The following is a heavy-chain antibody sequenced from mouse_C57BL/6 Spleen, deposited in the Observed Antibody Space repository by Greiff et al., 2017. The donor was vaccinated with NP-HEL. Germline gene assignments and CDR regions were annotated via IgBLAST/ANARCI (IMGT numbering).Heavy chain of an antibody. D-gene: IGHD2-4*01. V-gene: IGHV1-81*01. CDR1: GYTFTSYG. CDR2: IYPRCGNT. CDR3: ARCVYYDYPSYFDY. Sequence: VQLVESGAELARPGASVKLSCKASGYTFTSYGISWVKQRTGQGLEWIGEIYPRCGNTYYHEKFKGKATLTADKSSSTAYMELRSLTSEDSAVYFCARCVYYDYPSYFDYWGQGTTLTVSS. J-gene: IGHJ2*01.